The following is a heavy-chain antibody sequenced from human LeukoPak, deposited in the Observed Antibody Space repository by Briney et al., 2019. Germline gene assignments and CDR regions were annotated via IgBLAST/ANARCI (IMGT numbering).Heavy chain of an antibody. V-gene: IGHV1-18*01. Sequence: GASVKVSCKASHYTFTSYGVSWVRQAPGQGLEWLGWISAYNGNTNYAQKFQGRVTLTTDTSTNTAYMELRSLRSDDTAVYYCARDGALGPERPPDYWGQGTLVTVSS. J-gene: IGHJ4*02. CDR2: ISAYNGNT. D-gene: IGHD1-1*01. CDR1: HYTFTSYG. CDR3: ARDGALGPERPPDY.